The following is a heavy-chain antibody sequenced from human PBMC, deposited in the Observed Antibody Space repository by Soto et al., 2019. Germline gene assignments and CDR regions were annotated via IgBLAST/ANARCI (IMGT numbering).Heavy chain of an antibody. CDR3: ARPRTSDWAYDI. J-gene: IGHJ3*02. D-gene: IGHD3-9*01. CDR1: GFTFSNYW. V-gene: IGHV3-74*01. Sequence: EVQLVESGGGLVQPGGSLRLSCAASGFTFSNYWMHWVRQSPGKGLVWVSRIKTDGSDTHYAASVTGRFTISRDNAKNTLYLQMNSLRDEDTAVYYCARPRTSDWAYDIWGQGTMVIVSS. CDR2: IKTDGSDT.